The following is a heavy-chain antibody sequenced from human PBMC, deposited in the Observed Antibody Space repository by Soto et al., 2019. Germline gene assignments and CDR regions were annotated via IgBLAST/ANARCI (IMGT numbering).Heavy chain of an antibody. V-gene: IGHV1-46*01. CDR2: INPSVGSA. CDR1: GYTFTSYY. D-gene: IGHD6-19*01. Sequence: ASVKVSCKASGYTFTSYYMHWVRQAPGQGLEWMGRINPSVGSASYAQKFQGRVTITADESTSTAYMELSSLRSEDTAVYYCASLIAVAGTDWFDPWGQGTLVTVSS. J-gene: IGHJ5*02. CDR3: ASLIAVAGTDWFDP.